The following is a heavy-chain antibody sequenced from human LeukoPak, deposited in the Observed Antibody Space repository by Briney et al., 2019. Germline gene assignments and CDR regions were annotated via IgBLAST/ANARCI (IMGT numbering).Heavy chain of an antibody. J-gene: IGHJ4*02. CDR3: ARDQYSYGYEFDY. V-gene: IGHV3-21*01. CDR1: GFTFSSYS. D-gene: IGHD5-18*01. CDR2: ISSSSSYI. Sequence: GGSLRLSCAASGFTFSSYSMNWVRQAPGKGLEWVSSISSSSSYIYYADSVKGRFTISRDNAKNSLYLQMNSLRAEDTAVYYCARDQYSYGYEFDYWGLGTLVTVSS.